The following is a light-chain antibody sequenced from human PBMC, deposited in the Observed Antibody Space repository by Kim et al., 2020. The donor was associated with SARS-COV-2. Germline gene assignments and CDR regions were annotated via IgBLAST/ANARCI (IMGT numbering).Light chain of an antibody. CDR2: SNN. CDR1: IPNIGSNT. CDR3: ATWDGSLNGWV. J-gene: IGLJ3*02. V-gene: IGLV1-44*01. Sequence: GQMVTTACSGIIPNIGSNTVSWYQQLPGTAPKFLIYSNNQRPSGVPDRFSGSKSGTSASLAISGLQSEDEADYYCATWDGSLNGWVFSGGTQLTVL.